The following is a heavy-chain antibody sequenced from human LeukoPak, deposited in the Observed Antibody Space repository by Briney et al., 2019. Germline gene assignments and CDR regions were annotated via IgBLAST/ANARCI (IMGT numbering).Heavy chain of an antibody. CDR2: IYYSGST. Sequence: PSETLSLTCTVSGGSISSGDYYWSWIRQPPRKGLEWIGYIYYSGSTSYNPSLKSRVTILVDTSKNQFSLKLSSMTAADTAVYYCARVMRVPGYSSGLTDVWGQGTTVTVSS. J-gene: IGHJ6*02. CDR3: ARVMRVPGYSSGLTDV. V-gene: IGHV4-30-4*08. D-gene: IGHD6-19*01. CDR1: GGSISSGDYY.